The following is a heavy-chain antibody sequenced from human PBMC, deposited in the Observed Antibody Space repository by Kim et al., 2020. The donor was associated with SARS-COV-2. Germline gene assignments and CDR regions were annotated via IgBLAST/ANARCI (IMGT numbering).Heavy chain of an antibody. CDR3: ASHPGYSSSWTCIEYFQH. CDR2: ISSSSSYT. J-gene: IGHJ1*01. V-gene: IGHV3-11*03. D-gene: IGHD6-13*01. Sequence: GGSLRLSCAASGFTFSDYYMSWIRQAPGKGLEWVSYISSSSSYTNYADSVKGRFTISRDNAKNSLYLQMNSLRAEDTAVYYCASHPGYSSSWTCIEYFQHWGQGTLVTVSS. CDR1: GFTFSDYY.